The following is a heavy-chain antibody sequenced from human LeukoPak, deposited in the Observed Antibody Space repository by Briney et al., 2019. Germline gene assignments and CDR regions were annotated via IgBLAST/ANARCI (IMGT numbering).Heavy chain of an antibody. CDR3: ARLPDYSNYVDWFDP. V-gene: IGHV4-59*08. J-gene: IGHJ5*02. CDR1: GGSISSYY. D-gene: IGHD4-11*01. Sequence: SETLSLTCTVSGGSISSYYWSWIRQPPGKGLQWIGYIYYSGSTNYNPSLKSRVTISVDTSKNQFSLKLSSVTAADTAVYYCARLPDYSNYVDWFDPWGQGTLVTVSS. CDR2: IYYSGST.